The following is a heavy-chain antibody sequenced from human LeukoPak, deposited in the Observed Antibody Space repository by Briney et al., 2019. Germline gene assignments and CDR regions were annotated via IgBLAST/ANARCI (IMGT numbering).Heavy chain of an antibody. CDR2: ISYDGSSE. CDR3: ARQTAVTGISGWFDP. D-gene: IGHD2-21*02. J-gene: IGHJ5*02. CDR1: VFTFSRNA. V-gene: IGHV3-30*03. Sequence: PGTSLRLSCAASVFTFSRNAMHWVRPAPGKGLEWVALISYDGSSESYADSVKGRFTISRDNSKNTLYLQMNSLSAEDTALYYCARQTAVTGISGWFDPWGQGTLVAVSS.